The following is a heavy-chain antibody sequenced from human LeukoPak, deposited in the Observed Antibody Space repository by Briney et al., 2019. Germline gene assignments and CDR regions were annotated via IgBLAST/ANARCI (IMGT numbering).Heavy chain of an antibody. D-gene: IGHD2-15*01. CDR1: GFTFTNYG. J-gene: IGHJ3*02. V-gene: IGHV3-15*01. CDR2: IKSKTDGGTT. CDR3: TTDRTAPNCSGGSCYYAFDI. Sequence: GGSLRLSCATSGFTFTNYGINWVRQAPGKGLEWVGRIKSKTDGGTTDYAAPVKGRFTISRDDSKNMLYLQMNSLKTEDTAVYYCTTDRTAPNCSGGSCYYAFDIWGQGTMVTVSS.